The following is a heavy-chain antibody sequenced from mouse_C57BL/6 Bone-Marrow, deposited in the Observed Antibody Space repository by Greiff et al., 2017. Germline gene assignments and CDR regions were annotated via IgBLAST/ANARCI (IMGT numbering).Heavy chain of an antibody. D-gene: IGHD2-2*01. Sequence: QVQLKESGAELARPGASVKMSCKASGYTFTSYMMHWVKQRPGQGLEWIGYINPSSGYTKYNQKFKDKATLTADKSSSTAYMQLSSLTSEDSAVYYCAKIWLRRDYYAMDYWGQGTSVTVSS. CDR1: GYTFTSYM. CDR3: AKIWLRRDYYAMDY. V-gene: IGHV1-4*01. J-gene: IGHJ4*01. CDR2: INPSSGYT.